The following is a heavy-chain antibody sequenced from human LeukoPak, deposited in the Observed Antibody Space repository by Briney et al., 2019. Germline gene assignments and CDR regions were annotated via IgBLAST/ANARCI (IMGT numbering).Heavy chain of an antibody. CDR1: GGSFSGYY. V-gene: IGHV4-34*01. Sequence: LETLSLTCAVYGGSFSGYYWRWIRQPPGKGLEWVGEIKHSGSTKYNPSLKSRVTKSVDTSKNQFSLKLSSVTAADTAVYYCARMVGWLQHLDYWGQGTLVTVSS. CDR3: ARMVGWLQHLDY. J-gene: IGHJ4*02. D-gene: IGHD5-24*01. CDR2: IKHSGST.